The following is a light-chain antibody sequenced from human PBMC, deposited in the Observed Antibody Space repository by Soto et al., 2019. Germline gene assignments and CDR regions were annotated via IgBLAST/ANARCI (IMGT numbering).Light chain of an antibody. V-gene: IGLV1-51*01. CDR1: SSNIGDNF. CDR2: NNY. Sequence: QSVLTQPPSVSAAPGQKVTISCSGSSSNIGDNFISWYQHLPGTAPKRLIYNNYERPPGIPDRISGSKSGTSGTLGITGLQTGDEADYYCAAWDNSLSAVVFGGGTKLTVL. J-gene: IGLJ3*02. CDR3: AAWDNSLSAVV.